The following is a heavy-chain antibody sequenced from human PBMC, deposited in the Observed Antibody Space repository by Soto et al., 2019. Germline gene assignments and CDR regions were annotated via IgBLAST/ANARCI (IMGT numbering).Heavy chain of an antibody. J-gene: IGHJ6*02. V-gene: IGHV3-15*07. CDR3: TTVPMTTVTNYYYYGMDV. CDR2: IKSKTDGGTT. CDR1: GFTFSNSW. Sequence: GSLRLSCAASGFTFSNSWMNWVRQAPGKGLEWVSRIKSKTDGGTTDYAATVKGRFTISRDDSKNTLYLQMNSLKTEDTAVYYCTTVPMTTVTNYYYYGMDVWGQGTTVTVSS. D-gene: IGHD4-4*01.